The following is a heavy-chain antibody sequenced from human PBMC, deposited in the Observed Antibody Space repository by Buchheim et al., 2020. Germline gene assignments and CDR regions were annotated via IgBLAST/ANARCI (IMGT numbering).Heavy chain of an antibody. CDR1: GFTFSSYW. Sequence: EVQLVESGGGLVQPGGSLRLSCAASGFTFSSYWMHWVRQAPVKGLVWVSRIKSDGSNTSYADSVKGRFTISRDNAKNTLYLQMNSLRAEDTAVYYCARRSSDQTTYSGVYRDWFDYWGQGTLGTVSS. D-gene: IGHD1-26*01. J-gene: IGHJ4*02. CDR3: ARRSSDQTTYSGVYRDWFDY. CDR2: IKSDGSNT. V-gene: IGHV3-74*01.